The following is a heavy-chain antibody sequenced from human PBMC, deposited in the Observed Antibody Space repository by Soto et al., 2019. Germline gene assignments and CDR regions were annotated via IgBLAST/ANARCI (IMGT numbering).Heavy chain of an antibody. CDR1: GFTVNIAW. V-gene: IGHV3-15*01. D-gene: IGHD2-8*01. CDR2: IKSETDGGTT. Sequence: GGSLRLSCAASGFTVNIAWMSWVRQTPGKGLEWVGRIKSETDGGTTDYAAPVKGRFTISRDDSKTTLYLQMNSLKSEDTAVYYCTTLYCTNGVCYTSISDYWGQGTLVTVSS. J-gene: IGHJ4*02. CDR3: TTLYCTNGVCYTSISDY.